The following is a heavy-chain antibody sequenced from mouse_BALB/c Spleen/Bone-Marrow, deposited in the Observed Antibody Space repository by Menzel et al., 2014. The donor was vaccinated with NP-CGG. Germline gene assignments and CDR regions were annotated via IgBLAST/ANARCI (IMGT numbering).Heavy chain of an antibody. CDR2: IDPANGNT. J-gene: IGHJ2*01. D-gene: IGHD1-1*01. CDR3: AYGSSYDYFDN. CDR1: GFNIKDTY. V-gene: IGHV14-3*02. Sequence: VQLQQSGAELVKPGASVKLSCTASGFNIKDTYMHWVKQRPEQGLEWIGRIDPANGNTKYDPKFQGKATITADTSSNPAYLQLSGLTSEAPAVYSGAYGSSYDYFDNGGQGTPLTASS.